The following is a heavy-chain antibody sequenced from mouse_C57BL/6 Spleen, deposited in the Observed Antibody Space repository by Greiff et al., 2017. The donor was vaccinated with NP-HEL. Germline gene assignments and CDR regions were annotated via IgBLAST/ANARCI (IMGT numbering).Heavy chain of an antibody. CDR1: GFTFSDYG. CDR3: ARRAGSEWYFDV. CDR2: ISSGSSTI. V-gene: IGHV5-17*01. J-gene: IGHJ1*03. D-gene: IGHD3-1*01. Sequence: EVMLVESGGGLVKPGGSLKLSCAASGFTFSDYGMHWVRQAPEKGLEWVAYISSGSSTIYYADTVKGRFTISRDNAKNTLFLQMTSLRSEDTAMYYCARRAGSEWYFDVWGTGTTVTVSS.